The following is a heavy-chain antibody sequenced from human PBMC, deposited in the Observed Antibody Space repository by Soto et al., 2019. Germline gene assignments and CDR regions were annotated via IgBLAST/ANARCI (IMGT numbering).Heavy chain of an antibody. CDR3: AKKSGVGATWYFDY. CDR2: LPEIGTNT. Sequence: LXLLCEASVCTFSNYGMSWVRQAPGKGLEWVSALPEIGTNTYYADSVKGWFTISRDNSKNTLFLQINNLRAGDTAVYYCAKKSGVGATWYFDYWGQGTLVTVYS. V-gene: IGHV3-23*01. J-gene: IGHJ4*02. D-gene: IGHD1-26*01. CDR1: VCTFSNYG.